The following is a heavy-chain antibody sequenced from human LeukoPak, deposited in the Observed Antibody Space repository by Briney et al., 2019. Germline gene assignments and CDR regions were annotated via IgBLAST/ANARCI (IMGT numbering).Heavy chain of an antibody. V-gene: IGHV1-69*01. Sequence: SXXVSCKASGGTFISYAISWVRQAPGQGLEWMGGIIPIFGTPTYAQKFQCRVTITPDESTTTAYLELSSLRSEATAVYYCARGAFYDSSGSPLGTWGQGTLVTVSS. CDR1: GGTFISYA. CDR2: IIPIFGTP. CDR3: ARGAFYDSSGSPLGT. D-gene: IGHD3-22*01. J-gene: IGHJ5*02.